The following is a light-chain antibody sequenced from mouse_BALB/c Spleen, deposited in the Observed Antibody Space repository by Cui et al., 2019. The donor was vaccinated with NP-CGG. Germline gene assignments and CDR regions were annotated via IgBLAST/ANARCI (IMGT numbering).Light chain of an antibody. CDR2: GTK. CDR3: ALWYSNHWV. V-gene: IGLV1*01. CDR1: TGTVTTSNY. J-gene: IGLJ1*01. Sequence: QAVATQESALTTSPGETVTLTCRSSTGTVTTSNYANWVQEKSDHLFTGLIGGTKNRAPGVPARFSGSLIGDKAALTITGAQTEDEAIYFCALWYSNHWVFGGGTKLTVL.